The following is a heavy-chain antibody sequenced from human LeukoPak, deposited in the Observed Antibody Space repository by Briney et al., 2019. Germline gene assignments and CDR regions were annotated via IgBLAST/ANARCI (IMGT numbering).Heavy chain of an antibody. CDR2: IYYSGST. CDR3: ARHEELLRNFDY. V-gene: IGHV4-39*01. D-gene: IGHD1-26*01. Sequence: PSETLSPTCTVSGGSISSSSYYWGWIRQPPGKGLEWIGSIYYSGSTYYNPSLKSRVTISVDTSKNQFSLKLSSVTAADTAVYYCARHEELLRNFDYWGQGTLVTVSS. CDR1: GGSISSSSYY. J-gene: IGHJ4*02.